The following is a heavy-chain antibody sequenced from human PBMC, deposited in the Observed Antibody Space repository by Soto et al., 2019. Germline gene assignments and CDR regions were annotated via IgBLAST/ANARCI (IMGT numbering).Heavy chain of an antibody. CDR1: GGTFRRYT. D-gene: IGHD3-22*01. Sequence: QVHLVQSGAEVKKPGSSVKVSCKASGGTFRRYTITWVRQAPGQGLEWMGGITPMFGTPNYAQKFRGRVTITADESTSTAYMELSSLRSEDTAMYFCARDGTLYDSRAYYYLYWGQGTLVTVSS. J-gene: IGHJ4*02. CDR2: ITPMFGTP. CDR3: ARDGTLYDSRAYYYLY. V-gene: IGHV1-69*01.